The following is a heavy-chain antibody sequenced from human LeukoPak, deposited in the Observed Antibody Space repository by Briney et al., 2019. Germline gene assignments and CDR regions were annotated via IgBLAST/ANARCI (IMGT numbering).Heavy chain of an antibody. D-gene: IGHD3-10*01. Sequence: SETLSLTCTVSGGSISSNNYYWSWIRQPPGREMERIARINYGGTTYYNPSLKSRVTISVDTSKNQFSLRLSSVTAADTALYLCARYVVSGAGKYYFDYWGQGSLVTVSS. V-gene: IGHV4-39*01. CDR1: GGSISSNNYY. J-gene: IGHJ4*02. CDR3: ARYVVSGAGKYYFDY. CDR2: INYGGTT.